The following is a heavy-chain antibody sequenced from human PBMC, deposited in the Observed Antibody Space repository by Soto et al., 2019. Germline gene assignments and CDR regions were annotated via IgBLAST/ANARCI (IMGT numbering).Heavy chain of an antibody. CDR1: GYSVSRNGAA. J-gene: IGHJ3*01. CDR3: AGGRNNAFDV. V-gene: IGHV6-1*01. Sequence: QIQLQQSGPGLVKSSQTLSLTCVISGYSVSRNGAAWNWIRPSPSRGLEWLGRTYYGSTQYNEYATSVKGRMSVNPDTSKNQVSLQLNFVTPEDTGVYYCAGGRNNAFDVWGQGTMVTVSS. D-gene: IGHD4-4*01. CDR2: TYYGSTQYN.